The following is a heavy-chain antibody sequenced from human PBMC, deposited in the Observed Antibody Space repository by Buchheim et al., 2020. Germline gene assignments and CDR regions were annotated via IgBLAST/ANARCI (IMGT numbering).Heavy chain of an antibody. CDR2: IDPSDSYT. J-gene: IGHJ4*02. D-gene: IGHD3-9*01. V-gene: IGHV5-10-1*03. CDR1: GYSFTTYW. CDR3: ARQDYEILTGNFYTRYFDY. Sequence: EVQLVQSGAEVKKPGGSLRISCKGSGYSFTTYWIAWVRQMPGKGLEWMGRIDPSDSYTTYNPSFQVDFTISDDNFISTSYPQWSSLKATDTAMYYCARQDYEILTGNFYTRYFDYWGQGTL.